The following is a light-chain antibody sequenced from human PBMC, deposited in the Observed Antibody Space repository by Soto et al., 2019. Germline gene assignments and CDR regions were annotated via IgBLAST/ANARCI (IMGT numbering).Light chain of an antibody. Sequence: DIQMTQSPSTLSASVGDRVTITCRASQSISSWLAWYQQKPGKAPKLLIYKASSLESGVPSRFSGSGSGTEFTLTISSLQPEDFATYYCQQYNSPWTFGQGTKVDIK. CDR2: KAS. J-gene: IGKJ1*01. CDR1: QSISSW. CDR3: QQYNSPWT. V-gene: IGKV1-5*03.